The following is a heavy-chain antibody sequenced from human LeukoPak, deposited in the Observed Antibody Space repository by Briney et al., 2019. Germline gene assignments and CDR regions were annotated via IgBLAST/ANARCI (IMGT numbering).Heavy chain of an antibody. CDR2: IYTSGST. CDR3: ARTDSAVRPYYYDSSGYYDNYMDV. CDR1: GGSLSSGSYY. V-gene: IGHV4-61*02. J-gene: IGHJ6*03. D-gene: IGHD3-22*01. Sequence: SETLSLTCTVSGGSLSSGSYYWSWIRQPAGKGLEWIGRIYTSGSTNYNPSLKSRVTISVDTSKNQFSLKLSSVTAADTAVYYCARTDSAVRPYYYDSSGYYDNYMDVWGKGTTVTISS.